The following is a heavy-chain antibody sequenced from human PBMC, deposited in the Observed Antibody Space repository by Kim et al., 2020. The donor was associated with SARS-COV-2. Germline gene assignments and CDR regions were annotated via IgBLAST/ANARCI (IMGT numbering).Heavy chain of an antibody. D-gene: IGHD2-15*01. CDR1: GFSISNGYY. CDR2: IYHSGTT. J-gene: IGHJ4*02. Sequence: SETLSLTCTVSGFSISNGYYWGWIRQPPGKGLEWIGSIYHSGTTYYNPSLKSRVTISVDMSKNQFSLKLSSVTAADTAVYYCARDQYGGYCSGGNCYSDYWGQGTLVTVSS. CDR3: ARDQYGGYCSGGNCYSDY. V-gene: IGHV4-38-2*02.